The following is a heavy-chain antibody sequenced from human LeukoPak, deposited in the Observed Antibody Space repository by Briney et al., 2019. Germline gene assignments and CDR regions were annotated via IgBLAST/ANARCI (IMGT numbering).Heavy chain of an antibody. Sequence: PGGSLRLSCAASGFTFSNYAMSWVRQVPGKGLEWVSTIIGSGGSAYYADSVNGRFTISRDNSKNTVYLQMNSLGAEDTAVYYCARDGLNTMVRGKIHYNYMDVWGKGTTVSISS. V-gene: IGHV3-23*01. J-gene: IGHJ6*03. CDR2: IIGSGGSA. D-gene: IGHD3-10*01. CDR1: GFTFSNYA. CDR3: ARDGLNTMVRGKIHYNYMDV.